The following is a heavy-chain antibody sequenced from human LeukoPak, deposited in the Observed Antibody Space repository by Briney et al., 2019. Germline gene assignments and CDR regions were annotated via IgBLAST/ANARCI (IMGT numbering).Heavy chain of an antibody. Sequence: SVKVSCKASGGTFSSYTISWVRQAPGQGLEWMGGIIPTFGTANYAQKFQGRVTITADESTSTAYMELSSLRSEDTAVYYCARDGCSSTSCYSYYYYYMDVWGKGTTVTVSS. V-gene: IGHV1-69*13. CDR1: GGTFSSYT. CDR3: ARDGCSSTSCYSYYYYYMDV. D-gene: IGHD2-2*01. J-gene: IGHJ6*03. CDR2: IIPTFGTA.